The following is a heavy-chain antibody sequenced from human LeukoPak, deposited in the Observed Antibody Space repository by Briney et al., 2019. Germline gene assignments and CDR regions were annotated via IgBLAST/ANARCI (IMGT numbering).Heavy chain of an antibody. CDR2: ISSSSSYI. D-gene: IGHD7-27*01. Sequence: VGSLRLSCAASGFTFSSYSMNWVRQAPGKGLEWVSSISSSSSYIYYADSVKGRLTISRDNAKNSLYLQMNSLRAEDTAVYYCARDWGDANYWGQGTLVTVSS. J-gene: IGHJ4*02. CDR3: ARDWGDANY. CDR1: GFTFSSYS. V-gene: IGHV3-21*01.